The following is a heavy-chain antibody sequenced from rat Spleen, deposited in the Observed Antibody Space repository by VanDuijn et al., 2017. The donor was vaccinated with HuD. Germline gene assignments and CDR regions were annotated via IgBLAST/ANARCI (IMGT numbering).Heavy chain of an antibody. D-gene: IGHD1-6*01. Sequence: EVQLVESGGGLVQPGRSLKLSCVASGFTFNNYWMTWIRQAPGKGLEWVASITNTGGSTFYPDSVKGRFTISSDNAKSTLYLQMNSLRSEDTATYYCTSWDYWHSRFDYWGQGVMVTVSS. CDR2: ITNTGGST. V-gene: IGHV5-31*01. CDR3: TSWDYWHSRFDY. CDR1: GFTFNNYW. J-gene: IGHJ2*01.